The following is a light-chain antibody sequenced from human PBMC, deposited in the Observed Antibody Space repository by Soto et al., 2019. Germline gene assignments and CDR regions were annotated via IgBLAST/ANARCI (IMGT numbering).Light chain of an antibody. V-gene: IGLV2-14*01. Sequence: QSALTQPASVSGSPGQSITISCTGTSSDVGGYNSVSWYQQHPGKAPKLMIYDVSNRPSGVSSLFSGSKSGNTASLTISGLQAEDEADYYCSSYTSSSTPWVFGGGTKVTVL. J-gene: IGLJ2*01. CDR2: DVS. CDR1: SSDVGGYNS. CDR3: SSYTSSSTPWV.